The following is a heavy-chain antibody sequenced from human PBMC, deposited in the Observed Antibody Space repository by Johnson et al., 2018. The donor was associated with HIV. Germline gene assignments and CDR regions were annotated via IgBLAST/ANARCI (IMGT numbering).Heavy chain of an antibody. D-gene: IGHD3-22*01. J-gene: IGHJ3*02. CDR1: GFTVRSNY. Sequence: VQLVESGGGLIQPGGSLRLSCEASGFTVRSNYISWVSQAPGKGLEWVSVIYSGGSTYYADSVKGRCTISRDNSKNTLYLQMNSLRAEDTAVYYCARDDTMMHGFDIWGQGTMVTVSS. CDR2: IYSGGST. CDR3: ARDDTMMHGFDI. V-gene: IGHV3-66*01.